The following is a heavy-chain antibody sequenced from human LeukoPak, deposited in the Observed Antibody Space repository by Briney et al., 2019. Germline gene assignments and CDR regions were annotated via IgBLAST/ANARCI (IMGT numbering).Heavy chain of an antibody. CDR3: ARDRRQTLPD. Sequence: GGSLRLSCAASGFTFSSYAMNWVRQAPGKGLEWLSYISSSSSTIYYADSVKGRFTISRDNAKDSLYLQMNSLGTEDTAVYYCARDRRQTLPDWGQGTLVTVSS. V-gene: IGHV3-48*01. CDR1: GFTFSSYA. J-gene: IGHJ4*02. CDR2: ISSSSSTI.